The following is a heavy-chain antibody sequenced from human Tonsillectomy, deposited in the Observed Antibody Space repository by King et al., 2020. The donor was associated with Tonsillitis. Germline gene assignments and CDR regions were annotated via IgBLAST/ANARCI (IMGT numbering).Heavy chain of an antibody. J-gene: IGHJ4*02. Sequence: VQLQESGPGLVKPSETLSLTCTVSGGSIHSYYWSWIRQPPGKGLEWIGYTYYSGSTNYNPSLKSRVTISVDTSKNQFSLKLRSVTAADTAVYYCASGKLRAPCIATAGIFDCWGQGTLVTVSS. CDR3: ASGKLRAPCIATAGIFDC. V-gene: IGHV4-59*08. CDR2: TYYSGST. D-gene: IGHD6-13*01. CDR1: GGSIHSYY.